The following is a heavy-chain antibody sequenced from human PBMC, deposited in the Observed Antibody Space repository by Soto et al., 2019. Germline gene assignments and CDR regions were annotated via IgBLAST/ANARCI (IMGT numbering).Heavy chain of an antibody. CDR2: ISYDGSNK. CDR3: ARDRVTMIVVAHFDY. CDR1: GFTFSSYA. D-gene: IGHD3-22*01. J-gene: IGHJ4*02. Sequence: QVQLVESGGGVVQPGRSLRLSGAASGFTFSSYAMHWVRQAPGKGLEWVAVISYDGSNKYYADSVKGRFTISRDNSKNTLYLQMNSLRAEDTAVYYCARDRVTMIVVAHFDYWGQGTLVTVSS. V-gene: IGHV3-30-3*01.